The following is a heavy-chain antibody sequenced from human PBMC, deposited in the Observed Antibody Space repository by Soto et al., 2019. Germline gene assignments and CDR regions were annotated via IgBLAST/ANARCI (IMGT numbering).Heavy chain of an antibody. CDR1: GGSISSYY. J-gene: IGHJ6*03. CDR3: ARPLQIAYSGYDSRGYYYYMDV. D-gene: IGHD5-12*01. CDR2: IYYSGST. V-gene: IGHV4-59*08. Sequence: QVQLQESGPGLVKPSETLSLTCTVSGGSISSYYWSWIRQPPGKGLEWIGYIYYSGSTNYNPSLKSRVTISVDTTKNQCSLKLSSVTAADTAVYYCARPLQIAYSGYDSRGYYYYMDVWGKGTTVTVSS.